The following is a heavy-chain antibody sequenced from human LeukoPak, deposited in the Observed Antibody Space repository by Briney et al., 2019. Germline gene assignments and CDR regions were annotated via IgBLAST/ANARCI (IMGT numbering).Heavy chain of an antibody. J-gene: IGHJ4*02. V-gene: IGHV1-69*05. Sequence: ASVKVSCKASGGTFSSYAISWVRQAPGQGLEWMGGIIPIFGTANYAQKFQGRVTITTDESTSTAYMELSSLRSEDTAVYYCARKPRGGYRIAGPPYYFDYGGQGPLVTVSS. D-gene: IGHD3-16*02. CDR3: ARKPRGGYRIAGPPYYFDY. CDR2: IIPIFGTA. CDR1: GGTFSSYA.